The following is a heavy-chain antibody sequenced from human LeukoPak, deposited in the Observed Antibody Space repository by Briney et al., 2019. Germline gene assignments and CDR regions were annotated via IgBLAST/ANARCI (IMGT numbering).Heavy chain of an antibody. Sequence: SGGSLRLSCAASGFTFSSYAMNWVRQVPGKGLEWGSSISGSGGSSYYADSVKGRFTISRDYSKNTLYLQMNSLRAGDTAVYYCAKSSGIYGDRNAFDIWGQGTMVTVSS. CDR1: GFTFSSYA. V-gene: IGHV3-23*01. CDR3: AKSSGIYGDRNAFDI. J-gene: IGHJ3*02. CDR2: ISGSGGSS. D-gene: IGHD4-17*01.